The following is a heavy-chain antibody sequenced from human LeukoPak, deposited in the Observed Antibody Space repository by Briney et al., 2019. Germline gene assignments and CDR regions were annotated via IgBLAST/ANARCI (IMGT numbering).Heavy chain of an antibody. D-gene: IGHD3-22*01. J-gene: IGHJ2*01. CDR2: TYYRSKWYN. CDR1: GDSVSSNSAA. CDR3: ARDSGWYDSSGYPAREYRYFDL. V-gene: IGHV6-1*01. Sequence: SQTLSLTCAISGDSVSSNSAAWNWIRQSPSRGLEWLGRTYYRSKWYNDYAVSVKSRITINPDTSKNQFSLQLNSVTPEDTAVYYCARDSGWYDSSGYPAREYRYFDLWGRGTLVTVSS.